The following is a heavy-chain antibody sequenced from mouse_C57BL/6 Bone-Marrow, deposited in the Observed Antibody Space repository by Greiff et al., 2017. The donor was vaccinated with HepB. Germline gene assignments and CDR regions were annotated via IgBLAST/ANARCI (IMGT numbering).Heavy chain of an antibody. Sequence: LQQSGTSVKLSCKASGYTFTSYWMHWVKQRPGQGLEWIGVIDPSDSYTNYNQKFKGKATLTVDTSSSTAYMQLSSLTSEDSAVYYCARGAQATSPYAMDYWGQGTSVTVSS. J-gene: IGHJ4*01. CDR2: IDPSDSYT. D-gene: IGHD3-2*02. CDR1: GYTFTSYW. CDR3: ARGAQATSPYAMDY. V-gene: IGHV1-59*01.